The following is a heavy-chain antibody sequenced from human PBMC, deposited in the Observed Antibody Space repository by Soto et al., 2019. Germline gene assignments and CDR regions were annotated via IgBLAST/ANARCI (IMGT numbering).Heavy chain of an antibody. D-gene: IGHD3-22*01. CDR2: ISYDGSNK. J-gene: IGHJ3*02. V-gene: IGHV3-30*18. CDR1: GFTFSCYG. Sequence: PGGSLRLSCAASGFTFSCYGMHWVRQAPGKGLEWVAVISYDGSNKYYADSVKGRFTISRDNSKNTLYLQMNSLRAEDTAVYYCAKARGLLLRLDAFDIWGQGTMVTVSS. CDR3: AKARGLLLRLDAFDI.